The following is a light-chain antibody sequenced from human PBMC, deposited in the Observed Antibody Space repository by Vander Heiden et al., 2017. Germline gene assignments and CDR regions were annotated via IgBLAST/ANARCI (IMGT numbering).Light chain of an antibody. CDR3: QQYNSYSWT. V-gene: IGKV1-5*03. CDR2: KAS. CDR1: QSISSW. Sequence: DIQTTQSPSTLSAYVGDRVTITCRASQSISSWLAWYQQKPGKAPKLLIYKASSLESGVPSRFSGSGSGTEFTLTISSLQPDDFATYYCQQYNSYSWTFGQGTKVEIK. J-gene: IGKJ1*01.